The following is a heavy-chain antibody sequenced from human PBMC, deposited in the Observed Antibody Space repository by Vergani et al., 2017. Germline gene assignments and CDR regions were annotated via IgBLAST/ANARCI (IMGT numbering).Heavy chain of an antibody. D-gene: IGHD3-22*01. CDR2: INHSGST. CDR1: GGSFSGYY. J-gene: IGHJ4*02. Sequence: QVQLQQWGAGLLKPSETLSLTCAVYGGSFSGYYWSWIRQPPGKGLEWIGEINHSGSTNYNPSLKSRVTISVDTSKNQFSLKLSCVTAADTAVYYCASTDLYYYDSSGYRGYYFDYWGQGTLVTVSS. CDR3: ASTDLYYYDSSGYRGYYFDY. V-gene: IGHV4-34*01.